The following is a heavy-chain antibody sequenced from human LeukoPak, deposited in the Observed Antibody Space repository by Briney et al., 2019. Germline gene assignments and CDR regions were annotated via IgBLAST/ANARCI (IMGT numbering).Heavy chain of an antibody. Sequence: SETMSLTCTVSGGSISSSNYFWGWIRQPPGKGLEWIGNIYYSGGTYYNPSLKSRVTISVDTSKDQFSLKLSSVTAADTAVYFCARRSTWYPHFDCWGQGTLVTVSS. V-gene: IGHV4-39*01. CDR2: IYYSGGT. D-gene: IGHD6-13*01. CDR1: GGSISSSNYF. CDR3: ARRSTWYPHFDC. J-gene: IGHJ4*02.